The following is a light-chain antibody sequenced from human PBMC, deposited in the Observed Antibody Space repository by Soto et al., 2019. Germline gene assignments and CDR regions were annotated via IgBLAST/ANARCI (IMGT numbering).Light chain of an antibody. J-gene: IGLJ2*01. CDR2: DVS. V-gene: IGLV2-14*01. CDR3: GSYTSSSTLVV. Sequence: QSALTQPASGSGSPGQSITISCTGTSSDVGGYNYVSWYQRHPGKAPKLMIYDVSNRPSGVSNRFSGSKSGNTASLTISGLQAEDEADYYCGSYTSSSTLVVFGGGTKLTVL. CDR1: SSDVGGYNY.